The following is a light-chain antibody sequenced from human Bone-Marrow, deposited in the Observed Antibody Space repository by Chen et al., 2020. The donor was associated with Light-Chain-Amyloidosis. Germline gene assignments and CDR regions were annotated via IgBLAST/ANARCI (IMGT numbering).Light chain of an antibody. Sequence: EIVLTPSPGTLSLSPGEGANLSCRASQTISSNYLTWYQQKFGQAPRLLIYGSSSRATGIPDRVTGSGSGTDFTLSIHRLEPEDFAMYYCQQYGTSPLTFGGGTKVEIK. CDR2: GSS. J-gene: IGKJ4*01. V-gene: IGKV3-20*01. CDR1: QTISSNY. CDR3: QQYGTSPLT.